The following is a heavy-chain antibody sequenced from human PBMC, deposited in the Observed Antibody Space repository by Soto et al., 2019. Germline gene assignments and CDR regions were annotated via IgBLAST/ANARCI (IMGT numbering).Heavy chain of an antibody. CDR1: GIFFSSYG. CDR3: MTPGSADHSDY. D-gene: IGHD4-17*01. J-gene: IGHJ4*02. CDR2: ISHDGSSM. Sequence: QVQLVESGGGVVQAGRSLRLSCAVSGIFFSSYGMHWVRQAPGKGLEWVALISHDGSSMFYADSVRGRFTISRDNSRDMVFLQMSGLRPEDTALYCFMTPGSADHSDYWGQGTLVTVSS. V-gene: IGHV3-30*03.